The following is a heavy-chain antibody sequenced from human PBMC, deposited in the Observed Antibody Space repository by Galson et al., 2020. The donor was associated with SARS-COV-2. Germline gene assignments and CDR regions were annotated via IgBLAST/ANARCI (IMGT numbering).Heavy chain of an antibody. CDR2: IRGTGTTI. V-gene: IGHV3-48*04. Sequence: GGSLRLSCAASGFDFNIYSMTWVRQAPGKGPEWISYIRGTGTTIYYADSVRGRFTISRDNAKNSLFLQMNSLRVEDTSVYYCARSVEYGMDVWGQGTTVTVSS. J-gene: IGHJ6*02. CDR3: ARSVEYGMDV. CDR1: GFDFNIYS.